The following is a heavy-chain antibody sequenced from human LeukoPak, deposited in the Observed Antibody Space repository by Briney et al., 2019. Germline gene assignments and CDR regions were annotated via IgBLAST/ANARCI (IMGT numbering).Heavy chain of an antibody. CDR2: TSYDGNNK. CDR1: GFTFASYA. CDR3: ARDTGTYYDFWGSYLSYGMDV. D-gene: IGHD3-3*01. V-gene: IGHV3-30-3*01. Sequence: GGSLRLSCAASGFTFASYAMHWVRQAPGKGLEWVAVTSYDGNNKYYAESVKGQFTISRDNSKNAIYLQMNSRRAEDTALYFCARDTGTYYDFWGSYLSYGMDVWGQGTTVAVSS. J-gene: IGHJ6*02.